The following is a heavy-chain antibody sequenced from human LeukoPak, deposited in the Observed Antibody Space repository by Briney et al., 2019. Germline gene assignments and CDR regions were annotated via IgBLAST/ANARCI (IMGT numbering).Heavy chain of an antibody. D-gene: IGHD4-23*01. V-gene: IGHV3-23*01. CDR1: GSTFNSYA. CDR3: AEDTAILDYGGNSGFDY. Sequence: PGGTLRLSCAASGSTFNSYAMSWVRQAPGKGLEWVSAISGSGGSTYYADSVKGRFTISRDNSKNTLYLQMNSLRAEYTAVYYCAEDTAILDYGGNSGFDYWGQGTLVTVSS. J-gene: IGHJ4*02. CDR2: ISGSGGST.